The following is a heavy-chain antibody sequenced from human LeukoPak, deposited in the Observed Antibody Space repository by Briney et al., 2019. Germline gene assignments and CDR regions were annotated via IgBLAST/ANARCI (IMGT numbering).Heavy chain of an antibody. V-gene: IGHV3-23*01. CDR2: ISGSGGST. Sequence: GGSLRLSCAASGFTFSNYWMHWVRHAPGKGLEWVSGISGSGGSTYYADSVKGRFTISGDNSKNTLYLQMNSLRAEDTAVYYCAKHASEWLLEAFDIWGQGTMVTVSS. CDR1: GFTFSNYW. CDR3: AKHASEWLLEAFDI. D-gene: IGHD3-3*01. J-gene: IGHJ3*02.